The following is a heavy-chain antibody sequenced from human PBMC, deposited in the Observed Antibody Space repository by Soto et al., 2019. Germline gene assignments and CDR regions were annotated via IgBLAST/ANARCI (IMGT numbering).Heavy chain of an antibody. V-gene: IGHV4-4*07. CDR3: ATIVGANDY. CDR2: IYSSGSA. D-gene: IGHD1-26*01. CDR1: RASIYAYS. Sequence: SETLSLACTVSRASIYAYSWTWIRQPAGKGLQWIGHIYSSGSANYSPSLKSRVSMSVDSSKNQISLKLSSVTAADTAVYYCATIVGANDYWGQGTLVTVSS. J-gene: IGHJ4*02.